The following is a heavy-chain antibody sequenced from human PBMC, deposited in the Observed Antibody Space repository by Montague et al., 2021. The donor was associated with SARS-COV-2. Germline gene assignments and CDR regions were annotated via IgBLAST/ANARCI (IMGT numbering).Heavy chain of an antibody. V-gene: IGHV4-34*01. CDR2: VNHSGGT. CDR1: GGSFSGYN. Sequence: SETLSLTCAVHGGSFSGYNWSWIRQPPGKGLDWIGEVNHSGGTYYNPSLKSRVTISVDTSKNQFSLKLSSVTAADTAVYYCAGLGSPRITIFGVVTHNWFDPWGQGTLVTVSS. D-gene: IGHD3-3*01. J-gene: IGHJ5*02. CDR3: AGLGSPRITIFGVVTHNWFDP.